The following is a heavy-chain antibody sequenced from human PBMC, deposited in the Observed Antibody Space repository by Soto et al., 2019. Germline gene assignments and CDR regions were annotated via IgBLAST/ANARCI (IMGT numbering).Heavy chain of an antibody. D-gene: IGHD6-19*01. CDR3: ARDRSGYSSGLFDY. V-gene: IGHV3-30-3*01. Sequence: PGGSLRLSXAASGFTFSSYAMHWVRQAPGKGLEWVAVISYDGSNKYYADSVKGRFTISRDNSKNTLYLQMNSLRAEDTAVYYCARDRSGYSSGLFDYWGQGTLVTVSS. CDR1: GFTFSSYA. CDR2: ISYDGSNK. J-gene: IGHJ4*02.